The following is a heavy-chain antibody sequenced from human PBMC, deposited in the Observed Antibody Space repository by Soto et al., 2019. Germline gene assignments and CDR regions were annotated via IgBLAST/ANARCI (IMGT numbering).Heavy chain of an antibody. D-gene: IGHD3-10*01. CDR1: GGTLSNYG. Sequence: GASVKVSCKASGGTLSNYGISWVRQAPGQGLEWMGGIIPVFGTANYAQKFQGRVTITADTSTTTVYMELSSLRSEDTAVYYCASPMVRGGLDPWGQGTLVTVSS. J-gene: IGHJ5*02. V-gene: IGHV1-69*06. CDR3: ASPMVRGGLDP. CDR2: IIPVFGTA.